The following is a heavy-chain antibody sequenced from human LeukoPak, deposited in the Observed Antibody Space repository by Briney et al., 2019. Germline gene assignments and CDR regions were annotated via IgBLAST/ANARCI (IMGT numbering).Heavy chain of an antibody. J-gene: IGHJ4*02. V-gene: IGHV3-23*01. CDR2: ISDSGGRT. Sequence: GGSLRLPCAASGFTFISFAMGWVRQAPGKGLGGGSAISDSGGRTYYADSVKGRFTISRDNSKNTLYLQMNSLRAEDTAVYYCAKDEYSGSLFHYWGQGTLVTVSS. CDR1: GFTFISFA. CDR3: AKDEYSGSLFHY. D-gene: IGHD1-26*01.